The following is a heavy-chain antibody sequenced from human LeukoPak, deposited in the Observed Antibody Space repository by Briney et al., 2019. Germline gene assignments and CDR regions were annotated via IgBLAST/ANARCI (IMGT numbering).Heavy chain of an antibody. CDR2: IIPIFGTA. CDR1: GGTFSSYA. J-gene: IGHJ3*02. Sequence: ASVKVSSKASGGTFSSYAISWVRQAPGQGLEWMGGIIPIFGTANYAQKFQGRVTITADESTSTAYMELSSLRSEDTAVYYCARGDIVVVTAIRGAFDIWGQGTMVTVSS. D-gene: IGHD2-21*02. CDR3: ARGDIVVVTAIRGAFDI. V-gene: IGHV1-69*13.